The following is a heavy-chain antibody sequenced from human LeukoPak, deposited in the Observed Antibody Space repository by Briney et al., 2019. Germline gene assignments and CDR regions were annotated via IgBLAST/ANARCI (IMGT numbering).Heavy chain of an antibody. Sequence: PGGSLRLSCAASGFTFSSYGMHWVRQAPGKGLEWVAFIRYDGSNKYYADSVKGRSTISRDNAKNSLYLQMNSLRAEDTAVYYCARDLVTVGGNSAALDYWGQGTLVTVSS. V-gene: IGHV3-30*02. J-gene: IGHJ4*02. CDR3: ARDLVTVGGNSAALDY. D-gene: IGHD4-23*01. CDR1: GFTFSSYG. CDR2: IRYDGSNK.